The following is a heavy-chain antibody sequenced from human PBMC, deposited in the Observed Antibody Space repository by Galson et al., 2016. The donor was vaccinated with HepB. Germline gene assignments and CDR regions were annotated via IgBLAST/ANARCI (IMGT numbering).Heavy chain of an antibody. J-gene: IGHJ3*02. CDR1: GLTFNDYA. D-gene: IGHD1-26*01. V-gene: IGHV3-30-3*01. CDR3: AKDLGLYPRDDAFDI. Sequence: SLRLSCAASGLTFNDYAMHWVRQAPGKGLEWVAVISYDGTNDYYADSVKGRFTIPRDNSKNTLYLQMSSLKVEETAVYYCAKDLGLYPRDDAFDIWGQGTMVTVSS. CDR2: ISYDGTND.